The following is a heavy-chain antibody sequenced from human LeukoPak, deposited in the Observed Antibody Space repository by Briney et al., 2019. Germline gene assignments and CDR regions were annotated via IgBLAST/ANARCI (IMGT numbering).Heavy chain of an antibody. V-gene: IGHV3-23*01. D-gene: IGHD3-22*01. CDR2: VCSSSGSP. CDR1: GFTFSNYA. CDR3: VKGLTSSCYSGCDY. Sequence: GGSLRLSCAASGFTFSNYAMSWVRQAPGKGLEWVSSVCSSSGSPYYADSVKGRFTISRDTSNNTLYLQMNSLRAEDTAVYYCVKGLTSSCYSGCDYWGQGTLVTVSS. J-gene: IGHJ4*02.